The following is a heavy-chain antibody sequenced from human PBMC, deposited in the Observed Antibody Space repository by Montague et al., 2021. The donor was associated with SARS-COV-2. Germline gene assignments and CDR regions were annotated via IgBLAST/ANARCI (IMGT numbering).Heavy chain of an antibody. Sequence: SLRLSCAASGFTFSSYAMHWVRQAPGKGLEWVAVISYDGSNKYYADSVKGRFTISRDNSKHTLYLQMNSLRAEDTAVYYCARVLDYYGSGSYPLYYYYGMDVWGQGTTVTVS. CDR1: GFTFSSYA. V-gene: IGHV3-30*04. D-gene: IGHD3-10*01. CDR3: ARVLDYYGSGSYPLYYYYGMDV. J-gene: IGHJ6*02. CDR2: ISYDGSNK.